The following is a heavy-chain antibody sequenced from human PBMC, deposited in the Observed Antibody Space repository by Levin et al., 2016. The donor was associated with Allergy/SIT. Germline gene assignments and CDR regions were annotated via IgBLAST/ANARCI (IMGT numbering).Heavy chain of an antibody. Sequence: ASVKVSCKASGYSFSGFYVQWVRQAPGQGLEWLGWINPNIGGSKSAQKFQGRLTMTRDTSIGTAYMELDRLTSDDTAVYYCATLDTTLTAAYYYNAVDVWGQGTTVTVSS. CDR2: INPNIGGS. CDR3: ATLDTTLTAAYYYNAVDV. V-gene: IGHV1-2*02. J-gene: IGHJ6*02. D-gene: IGHD2-21*02. CDR1: GYSFSGFY.